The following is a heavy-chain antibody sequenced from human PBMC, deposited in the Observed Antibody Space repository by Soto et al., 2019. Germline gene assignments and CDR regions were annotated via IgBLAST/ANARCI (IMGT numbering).Heavy chain of an antibody. Sequence: QVQLVQSGAEVKKPGSSVKVSCKASGGTFSSYAISWVRQAPGQGLEWMGGIIPIFGTANYAQKFQGRVTITADKSTSTAYMELSSLRSEDTAVYYCGRVRCSGGSCYPNDAFDIWGQGTMVTVSS. CDR1: GGTFSSYA. V-gene: IGHV1-69*06. J-gene: IGHJ3*02. CDR3: GRVRCSGGSCYPNDAFDI. CDR2: IIPIFGTA. D-gene: IGHD2-15*01.